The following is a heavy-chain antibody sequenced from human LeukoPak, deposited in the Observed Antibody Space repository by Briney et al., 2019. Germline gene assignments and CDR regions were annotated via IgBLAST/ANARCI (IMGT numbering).Heavy chain of an antibody. Sequence: GESLKISCKGSGYTFTNCWIGWVRQMPGKGLEWMGIIYPGDSDTRYSPSFQGQVTISADKSISTAYLQWSSLKASDTAMYYCARRGGSYPYYFDYWGQGTLVTVSS. CDR3: ARRGGSYPYYFDY. J-gene: IGHJ4*02. CDR2: IYPGDSDT. V-gene: IGHV5-51*01. CDR1: GYTFTNCW. D-gene: IGHD1-26*01.